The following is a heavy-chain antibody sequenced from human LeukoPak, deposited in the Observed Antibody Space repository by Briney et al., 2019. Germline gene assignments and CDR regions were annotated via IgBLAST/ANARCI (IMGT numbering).Heavy chain of an antibody. Sequence: SSETLSLTCTVSGGSISSSSYYWGWIRQPPGKGLEWIGSIYYSRSTYYNPSLKSRVTISVDTSKNQFSLKLSSVTAADTAVYYCARVPTVTFFDYWGQRTLVTVSS. CDR3: ARVPTVTFFDY. V-gene: IGHV4-39*01. CDR1: GGSISSSSYY. D-gene: IGHD4-17*01. J-gene: IGHJ4*02. CDR2: IYYSRST.